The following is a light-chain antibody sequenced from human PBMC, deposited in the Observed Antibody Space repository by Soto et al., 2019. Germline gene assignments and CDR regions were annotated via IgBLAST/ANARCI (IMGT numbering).Light chain of an antibody. V-gene: IGLV2-23*01. CDR1: SSDAGSYNL. CDR2: EDS. Sequence: QSASVSGSPGQSITISCTGTSSDAGSYNLVSWYQHHRGKAPKVIIYEDSKRPSGASNRFSGSKSGNTASLTISGLQAEDEADYYCCSYAGSSSWVFGGGTKLTVL. J-gene: IGLJ2*01. CDR3: CSYAGSSSWV.